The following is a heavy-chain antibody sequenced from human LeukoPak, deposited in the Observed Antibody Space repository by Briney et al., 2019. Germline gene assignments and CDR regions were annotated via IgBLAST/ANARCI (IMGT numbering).Heavy chain of an antibody. CDR1: GGSISSYY. V-gene: IGHV4-4*09. Sequence: PSETLSLTCTVSGGSISSYYWSWIRQPPGKGLELIGYIYTSGSTNYNPSLKSRVTISVDTSKNQFSLKLSSVTAADTAVYYCARQRGTAGVDTAMPYYYYMDVWGKGTTVTVSS. D-gene: IGHD5-18*01. CDR2: IYTSGST. J-gene: IGHJ6*03. CDR3: ARQRGTAGVDTAMPYYYYMDV.